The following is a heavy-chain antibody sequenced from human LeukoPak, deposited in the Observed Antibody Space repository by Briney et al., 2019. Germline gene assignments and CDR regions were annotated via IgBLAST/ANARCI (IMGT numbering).Heavy chain of an antibody. CDR1: GFTFSDYY. Sequence: GGSLRLSCAASGFTFSDYYMSWIRQAPGKGLEWISTISVSGATTYYADSVQGRFTISRDNSKNTLYLQMNSLRAEDTAVYYCARDEADAFDIWGQGTMVTVSS. V-gene: IGHV3-23*01. J-gene: IGHJ3*02. CDR3: ARDEADAFDI. CDR2: ISVSGATT.